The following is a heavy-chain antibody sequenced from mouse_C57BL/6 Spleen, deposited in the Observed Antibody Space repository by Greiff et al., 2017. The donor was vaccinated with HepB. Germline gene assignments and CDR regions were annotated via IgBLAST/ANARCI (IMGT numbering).Heavy chain of an antibody. CDR1: GFSLTSYG. CDR2: IWSGGST. CDR3: ARNSGWDDWYFDV. V-gene: IGHV2-2*01. Sequence: QVQLKESGPGLVQPSQSLSITCTVSGFSLTSYGVHWVRQSPGKGLEWLGVIWSGGSTDYNAAFISRLSISKDNSKSQVFFKMNSLQADDTAIYYCARNSGWDDWYFDVWGTGTTVTVSS. J-gene: IGHJ1*03. D-gene: IGHD4-1*01.